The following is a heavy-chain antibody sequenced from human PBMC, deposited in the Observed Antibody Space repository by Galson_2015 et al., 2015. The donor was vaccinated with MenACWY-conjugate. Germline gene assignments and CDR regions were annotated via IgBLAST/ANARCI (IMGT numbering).Heavy chain of an antibody. V-gene: IGHV3-48*01. Sequence: SLRLSCAASGFTFSRYSMNWVRQAPGKGLEWLSYISDGSGTIFYADSVKGRFTISRDNAKNSLYLEMNSLRAEDTAVYYCARENTHNYAYAIDYWGQGILVSVSS. CDR1: GFTFSRYS. CDR2: ISDGSGTI. J-gene: IGHJ4*02. CDR3: ARENTHNYAYAIDY. D-gene: IGHD3-16*01.